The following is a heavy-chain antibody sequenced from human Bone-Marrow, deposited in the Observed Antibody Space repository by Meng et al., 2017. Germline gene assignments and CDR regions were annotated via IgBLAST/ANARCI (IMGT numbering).Heavy chain of an antibody. Sequence: EVQLVESGGGFVKPGGSLRLSCEGSGFTFSNAYMTWVRQVPGKRLEWVGRIKSKPDGETIDYAAPVKGRFTISRDDSKNTVYLQMNSLKTEDTAVYYCSGHIDYWGQGTLVTVSS. J-gene: IGHJ4*02. D-gene: IGHD5-12*01. CDR1: GFTFSNAY. CDR3: SGHIDY. CDR2: IKSKPDGETI. V-gene: IGHV3-15*01.